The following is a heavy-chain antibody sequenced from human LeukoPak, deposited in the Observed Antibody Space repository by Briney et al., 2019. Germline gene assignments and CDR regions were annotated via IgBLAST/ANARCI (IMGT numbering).Heavy chain of an antibody. CDR2: ISGYNENT. CDR3: ARELELRSWFDP. D-gene: IGHD1-7*01. V-gene: IGHV1-18*01. CDR1: GYTFSSYG. J-gene: IGHJ5*02. Sequence: ASVKVSCKPSGYTFSSYGVSWVRQAPGQGLEWMGWISGYNENTHFAQKLQGRVTMTTDTSTSTAYMELRSLRSDDTAVYYCARELELRSWFDPWGQGTLVTVSS.